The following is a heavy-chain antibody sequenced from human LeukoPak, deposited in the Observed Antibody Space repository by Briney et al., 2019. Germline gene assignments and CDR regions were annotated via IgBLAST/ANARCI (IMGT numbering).Heavy chain of an antibody. J-gene: IGHJ4*02. CDR2: INHSGST. V-gene: IGHV4-34*01. CDR1: GGSFSGYY. Sequence: SETLSLTCAVYGGSFSGYYWSWIRQPPGKGLEWIGEINHSGSTNYNPSLKSRVTISVDTSKNQFSLKLSSVTAADTAVYYCARGVFDYDILTGYSLIDYWGQGTLVTVSS. CDR3: ARGVFDYDILTGYSLIDY. D-gene: IGHD3-9*01.